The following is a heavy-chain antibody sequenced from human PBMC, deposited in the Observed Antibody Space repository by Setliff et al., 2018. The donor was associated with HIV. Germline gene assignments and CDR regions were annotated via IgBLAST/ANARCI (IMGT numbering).Heavy chain of an antibody. V-gene: IGHV3-13*01. CDR3: TRELNGHTSSHYYFGLDV. D-gene: IGHD6-6*01. CDR1: GFAFSDYD. CDR2: IGTGGDT. Sequence: PGGSLRLSCATSGFAFSDYDFHWVRQVTGEGLEWVSAIGTGGDTYYADSVKGRFTISRENAKNSLYLQMNNVRAGDTAVYYCTRELNGHTSSHYYFGLDVWGQGT. J-gene: IGHJ6*02.